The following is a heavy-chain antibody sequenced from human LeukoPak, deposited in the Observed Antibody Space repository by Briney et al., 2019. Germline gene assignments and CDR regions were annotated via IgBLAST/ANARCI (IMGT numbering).Heavy chain of an antibody. CDR1: GDSNTNSIYY. CDR2: IDYSGST. J-gene: IGHJ4*02. Sequence: SETLSLTCTVSGDSNTNSIYYWGWIRQPPGKGLEWIGSIDYSGSTYYNPSLKSRATISIDTSKNQFSLRLSSVTAADTAVYYCAREYTLYRSGWFLDYWGQGTVVAVSS. V-gene: IGHV4-39*07. D-gene: IGHD6-19*01. CDR3: AREYTLYRSGWFLDY.